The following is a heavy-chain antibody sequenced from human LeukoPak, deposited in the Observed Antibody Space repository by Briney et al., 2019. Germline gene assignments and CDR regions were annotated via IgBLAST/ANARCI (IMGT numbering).Heavy chain of an antibody. D-gene: IGHD6-6*01. CDR3: AKDMYSSSSSHFDY. CDR2: ISGDGDYT. CDR1: GFTFDDYA. V-gene: IGHV3-43*02. Sequence: GGSLRLSCAASGFTFDDYAMHWVRQVPGKGLEWVSLISGDGDYTYYAYSVKGRFTISRDNSKYSLYLQMNSLRTEDTALYYCAKDMYSSSSSHFDYWGQGTLVTVSS. J-gene: IGHJ4*02.